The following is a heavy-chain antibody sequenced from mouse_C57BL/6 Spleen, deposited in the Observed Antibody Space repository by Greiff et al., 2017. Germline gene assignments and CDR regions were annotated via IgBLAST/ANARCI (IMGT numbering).Heavy chain of an antibody. CDR2: IYPRDGST. J-gene: IGHJ2*01. V-gene: IGHV1-78*01. Sequence: VQLQESDAELVKPGASVKISCKVSGYTFTDHTIHWMKQRPEQGLEWIGYIYPRDGSTKYNEKFKGKATLTADKSSSTAYMQLNSLTSEDSAVYFCARADYYYGSSYGYWGQGTTLTVSS. D-gene: IGHD1-1*01. CDR3: ARADYYYGSSYGY. CDR1: GYTFTDHT.